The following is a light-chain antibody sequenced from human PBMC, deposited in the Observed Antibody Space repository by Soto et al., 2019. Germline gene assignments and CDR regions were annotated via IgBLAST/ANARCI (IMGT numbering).Light chain of an antibody. CDR1: SSDVGGSNY. Sequence: QSALTQPASVSGSPGQSITISCTGTSSDVGGSNYVSWYQQHPGKAPKLMIYDVHNRPSGISNRFAGSKSGNTASLTIPGRQADYEADYDCIAYRSGSTLVFGGGTKRTVL. J-gene: IGLJ2*01. CDR2: DVH. CDR3: IAYRSGSTLV. V-gene: IGLV2-14*01.